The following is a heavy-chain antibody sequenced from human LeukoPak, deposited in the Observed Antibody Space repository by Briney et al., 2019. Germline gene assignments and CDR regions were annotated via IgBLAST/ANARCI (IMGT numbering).Heavy chain of an antibody. Sequence: ASVKVSCKASGYTFTGYYIHWVRQAHGQGLEWMGWINPNSGGTNYAQKFQGRVTMTRDRSINTAYMDLRSLTYDDTAVYYCARDKPAEAALDFWGQGTLVTVSS. CDR1: GYTFTGYY. J-gene: IGHJ4*02. V-gene: IGHV1-2*02. CDR2: INPNSGGT. CDR3: ARDKPAEAALDF.